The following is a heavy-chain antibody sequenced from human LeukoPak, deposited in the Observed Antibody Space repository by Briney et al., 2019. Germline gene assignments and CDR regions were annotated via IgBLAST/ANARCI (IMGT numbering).Heavy chain of an antibody. J-gene: IGHJ4*02. Sequence: GGSLRLSCAASGFTFSSYAMHWVRQAPGKGLEWVSVIYSGGSTYYADSVKGRFTISRDNSKNTLYLQMNSLRAEDTAVYYCARHSGSQKGDYWGQGTLVTVSS. CDR1: GFTFSSYA. V-gene: IGHV3-66*04. CDR2: IYSGGST. CDR3: ARHSGSQKGDY. D-gene: IGHD1-26*01.